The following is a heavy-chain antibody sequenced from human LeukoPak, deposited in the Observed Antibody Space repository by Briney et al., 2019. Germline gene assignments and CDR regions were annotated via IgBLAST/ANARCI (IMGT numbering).Heavy chain of an antibody. CDR3: VTTLPDSSGYIYQGYFDY. J-gene: IGHJ4*02. Sequence: GGSLRLSCAASGFTFSDYYMSWIRQAPGKGLEWVSYISSSGSTIYYADSVKGRFTISRDNAKNSLYLQMNSLRAGDTAVYYCVTTLPDSSGYIYQGYFDYWGQGTLVTVSS. V-gene: IGHV3-11*01. D-gene: IGHD3-22*01. CDR1: GFTFSDYY. CDR2: ISSSGSTI.